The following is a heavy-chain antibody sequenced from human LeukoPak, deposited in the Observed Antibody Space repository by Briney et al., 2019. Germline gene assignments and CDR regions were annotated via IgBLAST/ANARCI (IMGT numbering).Heavy chain of an antibody. J-gene: IGHJ4*02. CDR3: TTLASMVVAATVDY. D-gene: IGHD2-15*01. Sequence: GGSLRLSCTASGFTFGDYAMSWFRQAPGKGLEWVGFIRSKAYGGTTEYAASVKGRFTISRDDSKSIAYLQMNSLKTEDTAVYYCTTLASMVVAATVDYWGQGTLVTVSS. CDR2: IRSKAYGGTT. CDR1: GFTFGDYA. V-gene: IGHV3-49*03.